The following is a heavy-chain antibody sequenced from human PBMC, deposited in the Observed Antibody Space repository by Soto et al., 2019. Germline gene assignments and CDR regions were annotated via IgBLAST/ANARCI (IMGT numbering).Heavy chain of an antibody. CDR2: FYYSGST. CDR1: GGSISSGSYY. Sequence: PSETLSLTCAVSGGSISSGSYYCGWIRQPPGKGLEWIGSFYYSGSTYYNPSLKSRVAISVDTSKNHFSLKLSSVTAADTAVYYCARGQGGYSYPNWFDPWGQGTLVTVSS. J-gene: IGHJ5*02. CDR3: ARGQGGYSYPNWFDP. V-gene: IGHV4-39*02. D-gene: IGHD5-18*01.